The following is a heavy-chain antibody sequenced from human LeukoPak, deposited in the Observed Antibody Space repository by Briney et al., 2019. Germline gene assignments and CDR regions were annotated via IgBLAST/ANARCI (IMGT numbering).Heavy chain of an antibody. D-gene: IGHD6-19*01. CDR2: ISSSSSYT. Sequence: GGSLRLSCAASGFTFSDYYMSWIRQAPGKGLEWVSYISSSSSYTNYADSVKGRFTISRDNAKNSLYLQMNSLRAEDTAVYYCAVAVAGSYFDYWGQGTLVTVSS. CDR3: AVAVAGSYFDY. V-gene: IGHV3-11*06. J-gene: IGHJ4*02. CDR1: GFTFSDYY.